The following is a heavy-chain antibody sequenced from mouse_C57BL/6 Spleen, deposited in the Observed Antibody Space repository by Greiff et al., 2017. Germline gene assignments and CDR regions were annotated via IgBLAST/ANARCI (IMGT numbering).Heavy chain of an antibody. CDR1: GYTFTSYW. J-gene: IGHJ4*01. CDR3: ARYDGPRGYAMDY. Sequence: QVQLQQPGAELVKPGASVKMSCKASGYTFTSYWITWVKQRPGQGLEWIGDIYPGSGSTNYNEKFKSKATLTVDTSSSTAYMQLSSLTSEDSAVYYCARYDGPRGYAMDYWGQGTSVTVSS. D-gene: IGHD2-3*01. V-gene: IGHV1-55*01. CDR2: IYPGSGST.